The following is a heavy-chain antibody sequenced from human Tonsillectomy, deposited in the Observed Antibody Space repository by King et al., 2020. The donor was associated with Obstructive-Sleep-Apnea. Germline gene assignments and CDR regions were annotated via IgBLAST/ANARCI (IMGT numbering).Heavy chain of an antibody. CDR3: ARQPLPYYYDSIGYFYSPFDS. CDR1: GGSISGYY. V-gene: IGHV4-59*08. J-gene: IGHJ4*02. Sequence: QLQESGPGRVKPSETLSLTCTVSGGSISGYYWNWIRQPPGKGLEWIGYFYNSGNTNYNPSLKSRVTMSIDTSKNQFSLKLTSVTAADTAIYFCARQPLPYYYDSIGYFYSPFDSWGQGTLVTVSS. D-gene: IGHD3-22*01. CDR2: FYNSGNT.